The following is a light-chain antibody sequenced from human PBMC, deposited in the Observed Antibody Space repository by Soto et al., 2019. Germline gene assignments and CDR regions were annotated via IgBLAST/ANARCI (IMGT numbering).Light chain of an antibody. V-gene: IGKV1-17*01. CDR2: AAS. J-gene: IGKJ4*02. Sequence: DIQMTQSPSSLSASVGDRVTITCRASQGISNDLGGYQQKPGTAPKRLIYAASSLQSGVPSRFSSSGSGTEFTLTISSLQPEDFATYYCLQHSSYPLTFGGGNKVEIQ. CDR1: QGISND. CDR3: LQHSSYPLT.